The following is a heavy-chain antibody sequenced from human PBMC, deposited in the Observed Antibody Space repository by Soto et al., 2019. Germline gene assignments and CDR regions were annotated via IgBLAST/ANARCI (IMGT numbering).Heavy chain of an antibody. J-gene: IGHJ3*02. V-gene: IGHV3-9*01. CDR1: GFIFDDYT. Sequence: GGSLRLSCAASGFIFDDYTMHWVRQAPGKGLEWVSGISWNSGSIGYADPVKGRFTLSRDNAKNSLYLQMNSLRAEDTALYYCAKLGGSGSNYAFDIWGQGTMVTVSS. CDR2: ISWNSGSI. D-gene: IGHD1-26*01. CDR3: AKLGGSGSNYAFDI.